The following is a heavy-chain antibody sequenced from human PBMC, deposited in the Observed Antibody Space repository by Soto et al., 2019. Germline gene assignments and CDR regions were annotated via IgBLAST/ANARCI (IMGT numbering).Heavy chain of an antibody. Sequence: ASVKVSCKASGYTLSSYGISWVRQAPGQGLEWMGWISAYNGHTKYTEKLQGRVTMTTDTSTTTVYMELRSLRSDDTAVYYCARAPAAAVPFDYWGQGTLVTVSS. D-gene: IGHD6-13*01. J-gene: IGHJ4*02. CDR1: GYTLSSYG. V-gene: IGHV1-18*04. CDR2: ISAYNGHT. CDR3: ARAPAAAVPFDY.